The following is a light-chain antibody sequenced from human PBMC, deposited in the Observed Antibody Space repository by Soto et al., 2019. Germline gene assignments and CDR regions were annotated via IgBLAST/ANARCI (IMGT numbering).Light chain of an antibody. Sequence: DIQMTQSPSSVSASVGDRVTITCRASQGISNWLAWYQQKPGKAPKLLIYAASSLQNRVPSRFSGSGSGTDFTLTISSLQPEDFATYFCQQGKSFPPWTFGQGTKVAIK. J-gene: IGKJ1*01. CDR2: AAS. V-gene: IGKV1-12*01. CDR1: QGISNW. CDR3: QQGKSFPPWT.